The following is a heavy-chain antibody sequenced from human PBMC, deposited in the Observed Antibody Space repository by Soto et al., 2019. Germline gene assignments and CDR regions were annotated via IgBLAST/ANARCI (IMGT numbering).Heavy chain of an antibody. CDR3: ALPYCSSTSCYGDYYYYMDV. D-gene: IGHD2-2*01. V-gene: IGHV1-46*02. CDR1: GYTFNSYY. Sequence: ASVKNSCKATGYTFNSYYMRLVRQAPEQGLEWMGIINPSGGSTSYAQKFQGRVTMTRDTSTSTVYMELSSLRSEDTAVYYCALPYCSSTSCYGDYYYYMDVWGKGTTVTVSS. CDR2: INPSGGST. J-gene: IGHJ6*03.